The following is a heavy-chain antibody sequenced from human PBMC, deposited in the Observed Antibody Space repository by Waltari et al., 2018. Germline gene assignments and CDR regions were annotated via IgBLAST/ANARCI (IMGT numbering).Heavy chain of an antibody. Sequence: EVKLLQSGGDLVQPGGSLRLSCAASGFTFSNYAMDWVRQAPGEGLEWVSSISGSGDSVDSADSVKGRFTISRDNAKNSLYLQMNSLRAEDTAVYYCARSWNRDYWGQGTLVTVSS. V-gene: IGHV3-23*01. D-gene: IGHD1-1*01. CDR2: ISGSGDSV. CDR1: GFTFSNYA. J-gene: IGHJ4*02. CDR3: ARSWNRDY.